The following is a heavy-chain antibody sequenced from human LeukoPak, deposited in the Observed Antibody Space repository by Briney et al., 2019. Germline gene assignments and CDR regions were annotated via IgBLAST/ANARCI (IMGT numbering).Heavy chain of an antibody. CDR2: ISSSGSTK. CDR3: ARDREYCNSSNCYYYYMDV. D-gene: IGHD2/OR15-2a*01. J-gene: IGHJ6*03. CDR1: GFTFSSYE. Sequence: GGSLRLSCAASGFTFSSYEMNWVRQAPGKGLEWVSYISSSGSTKYYADSVKGRFTISRDNAKNSLYLQMNSLRAEDTAVYYCARDREYCNSSNCYYYYMDVWGKGTTVTVSS. V-gene: IGHV3-48*03.